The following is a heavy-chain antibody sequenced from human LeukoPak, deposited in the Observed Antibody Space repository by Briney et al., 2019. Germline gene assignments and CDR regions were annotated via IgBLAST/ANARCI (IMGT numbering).Heavy chain of an antibody. V-gene: IGHV3-23*01. Sequence: GGSLRLSCEASGITFRDCGMGWVRQAPGRGLEWVSTISDNGRNIFYADSVRGRFAISRDNSKNTLYLQMNSLRAEDTAVYYCAKFRIVTPWAFDTWGQGTMVTVSS. D-gene: IGHD2-21*02. CDR1: GITFRDCG. CDR3: AKFRIVTPWAFDT. J-gene: IGHJ3*02. CDR2: ISDNGRNI.